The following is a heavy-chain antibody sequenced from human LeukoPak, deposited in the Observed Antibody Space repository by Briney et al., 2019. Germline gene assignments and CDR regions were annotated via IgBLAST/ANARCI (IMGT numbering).Heavy chain of an antibody. V-gene: IGHV3-21*01. D-gene: IGHD3-10*01. Sequence: GGSLRLSCAASGFTFSSYSMNWVRQAPGKGLEWVASISSSSSYIYYADSVKGRFTISRDNAKNSLYLQMNSLRAEDTAVYYCARHPGVVRGVILDSWGHGTLVTVSS. J-gene: IGHJ5*01. CDR1: GFTFSSYS. CDR3: ARHPGVVRGVILDS. CDR2: ISSSSSYI.